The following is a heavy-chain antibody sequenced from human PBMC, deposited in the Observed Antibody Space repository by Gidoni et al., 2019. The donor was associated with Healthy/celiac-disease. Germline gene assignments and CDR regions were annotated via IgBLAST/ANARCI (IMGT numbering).Heavy chain of an antibody. D-gene: IGHD2-15*01. Sequence: QLQLQESGPGLVKPSETLSLTCTVSGGSISSSSYYWGWIRQPPGKGLEWIGSIYYSGSTYYNPSLKSRVTISVDTSKNQFSLKLSSVTAADTAVYYCARHDGMRCSGGSCYTFDYWGQGTLVTVSS. CDR1: GGSISSSSYY. CDR3: ARHDGMRCSGGSCYTFDY. J-gene: IGHJ4*02. V-gene: IGHV4-39*01. CDR2: IYYSGST.